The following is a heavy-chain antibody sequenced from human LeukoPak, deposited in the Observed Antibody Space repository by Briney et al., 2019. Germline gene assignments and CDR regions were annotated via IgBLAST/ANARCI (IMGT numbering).Heavy chain of an antibody. CDR1: GFTLSPYY. D-gene: IGHD5-18*01. J-gene: IGHJ6*02. CDR2: INSDGTDT. V-gene: IGHV3-74*01. CDR3: ARGSIQLSYYYYGMDV. Sequence: QPGGSLRLSCAASGFTLSPYYMHWVRQAPGEGLVWVSRINSDGTDTIYADSVKGRFTISRDNAKNSLYLQMNSLRAEDTAVYYCARGSIQLSYYYYGMDVWGQGTTVTVSS.